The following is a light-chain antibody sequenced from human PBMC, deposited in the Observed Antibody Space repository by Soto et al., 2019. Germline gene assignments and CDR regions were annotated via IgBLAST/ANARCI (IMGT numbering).Light chain of an antibody. CDR3: QQGGSWPPLFT. Sequence: EIVLTQSPATLSLSPGERATLPCRASQGFGKFLAWYQQKPGQAPRLLISGASSRATGIPARFSGSGSGTDFNRTISSLEPEDFAVYYCQQGGSWPPLFTFGPGTVVDI. J-gene: IGKJ3*01. V-gene: IGKV3-11*01. CDR2: GAS. CDR1: QGFGKF.